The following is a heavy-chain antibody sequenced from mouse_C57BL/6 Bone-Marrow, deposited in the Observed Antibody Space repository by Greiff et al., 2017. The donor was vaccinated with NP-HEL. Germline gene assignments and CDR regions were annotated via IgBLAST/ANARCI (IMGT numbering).Heavy chain of an antibody. J-gene: IGHJ2*01. CDR1: GFNIKDDY. CDR3: TTGDGYLYYFDY. Sequence: EVKLQESGAELVRPGASVKLSCTASGFNIKDDYMHWVKQRPEQGLEWIGWIDPENGDTEYASKFQGKATITADTSSNTAYLQLSSLTSEDTAVYYCTTGDGYLYYFDYWGQGTTLTVSS. D-gene: IGHD2-3*01. CDR2: IDPENGDT. V-gene: IGHV14-4*01.